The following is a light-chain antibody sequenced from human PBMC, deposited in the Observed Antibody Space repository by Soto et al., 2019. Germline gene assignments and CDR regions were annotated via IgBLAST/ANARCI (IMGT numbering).Light chain of an antibody. CDR2: VAS. CDR1: RSVSSSY. J-gene: IGKJ5*01. CDR3: QQYGSSPIT. Sequence: EIVLTQSPGTLSLSPGERATLSCRASRSVSSSYLAWYQQGPGQAPRLLIYVASNRATGTPDRFSGSGSGTDFTLTISRLEPEDFAVYYCQQYGSSPITFGQGTRLEIK. V-gene: IGKV3-20*01.